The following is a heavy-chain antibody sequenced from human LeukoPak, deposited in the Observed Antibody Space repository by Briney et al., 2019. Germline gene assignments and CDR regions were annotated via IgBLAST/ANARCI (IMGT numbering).Heavy chain of an antibody. V-gene: IGHV3-23*01. CDR1: GFTFSSYA. CDR3: AKALCGGSCYSFDY. J-gene: IGHJ4*02. CDR2: ISGSGGST. Sequence: GGSLRLSCAASGFTFSSYAMSWVRQAPGKGLEWVSAISGSGGSTYYADSVEGRFTISRDNSKNTLYLQMNSLRAEDTAVYYCAKALCGGSCYSFDYWGQGTLVTVSS. D-gene: IGHD2-15*01.